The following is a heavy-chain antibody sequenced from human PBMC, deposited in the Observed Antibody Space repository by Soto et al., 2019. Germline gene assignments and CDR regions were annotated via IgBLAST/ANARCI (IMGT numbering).Heavy chain of an antibody. CDR2: INAGNGNT. Sequence: QVQLVQSGAEVKKPGASVKVSCKASGYTFTSYAMHWVRQAPGQRLEWMGWINAGNGNTQYSQKFQGRVTITRDTSASTAYMELSSLRSEDTAVYYCARAYSSGWYYFDYWGQGTLVTVSS. J-gene: IGHJ4*02. CDR1: GYTFTSYA. D-gene: IGHD6-19*01. V-gene: IGHV1-3*01. CDR3: ARAYSSGWYYFDY.